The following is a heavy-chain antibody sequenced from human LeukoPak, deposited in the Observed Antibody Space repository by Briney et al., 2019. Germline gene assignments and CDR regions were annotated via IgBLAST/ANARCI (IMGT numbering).Heavy chain of an antibody. CDR1: GYTFTSYG. J-gene: IGHJ6*03. CDR2: INPNSGGT. V-gene: IGHV1-2*02. CDR3: ARAGLLHNRHYYYYYMDV. Sequence: ASVKVSCKASGYTFTSYGISWVRQAPGQGLEWMGWINPNSGGTNYAQKFQGRVTMSRDTSISTAYMELSSLRSEDTAVYYCARAGLLHNRHYYYYYMDVWGKGTTVTVSS. D-gene: IGHD1-26*01.